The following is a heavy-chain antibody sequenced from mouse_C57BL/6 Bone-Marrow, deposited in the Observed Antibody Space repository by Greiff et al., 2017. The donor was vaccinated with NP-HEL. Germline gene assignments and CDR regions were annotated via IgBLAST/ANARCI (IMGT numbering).Heavy chain of an antibody. Sequence: DVKLQESGPGLVKPSQSLSLTCSVTGYSITSGYYWNWIRQFPGNKLEWMGYISYDGSNNYNPSLKNRISITRDTSKNQFFLKLNSVTTEDTATYYCAREWVYFDYWGQGTTLTVSS. CDR3: AREWVYFDY. CDR1: GYSITSGYY. V-gene: IGHV3-6*01. J-gene: IGHJ2*01. CDR2: ISYDGSN.